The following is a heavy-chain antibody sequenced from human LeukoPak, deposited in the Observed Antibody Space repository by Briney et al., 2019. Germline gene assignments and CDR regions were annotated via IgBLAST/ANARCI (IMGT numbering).Heavy chain of an antibody. CDR2: INWNGGST. CDR3: ARDWGTYYDFWSGYPDY. CDR1: GFTFDDYG. V-gene: IGHV3-20*04. Sequence: GGSLRLSCAASGFTFDDYGMSWVRQAPGKGLEWVSGINWNGGSTGYADSVKGRFTISRDNAKNSLYPQMNSLRAEDTALYYCARDWGTYYDFWSGYPDYWGQGTLVTVSS. J-gene: IGHJ4*02. D-gene: IGHD3-3*01.